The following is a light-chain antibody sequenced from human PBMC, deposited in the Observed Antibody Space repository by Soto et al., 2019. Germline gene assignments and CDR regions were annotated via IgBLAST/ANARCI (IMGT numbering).Light chain of an antibody. J-gene: IGKJ3*01. CDR1: QSVSSSY. CDR3: QQYGSSPWT. Sequence: EIVLTQSPGTLSLSPGERATLSCRASQSVSSSYLAWYQQKPGQAPRLLIYGPSSRATGIPDRFSGSGSGTDFTLTISRLEPEDFAVYYCQQYGSSPWTFGPGTKVDIK. CDR2: GPS. V-gene: IGKV3-20*01.